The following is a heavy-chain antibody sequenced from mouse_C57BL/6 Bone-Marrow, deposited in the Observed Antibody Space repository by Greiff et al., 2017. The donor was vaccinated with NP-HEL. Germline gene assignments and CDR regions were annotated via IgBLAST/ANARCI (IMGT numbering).Heavy chain of an antibody. CDR2: TFYSGIT. V-gene: IGHV3-3*01. Sequence: EVQLQESGPSLVRPSQTLSLTCTVTGFSINSDCYWIWIRQFPGNKLEYIGYTFYSGITYYNPSLESRTYITRDTSKNQFSLKLSSVTTEDTATYYCARVYYDCEREYYAMDYWGQGTSVTVSS. D-gene: IGHD2-4*01. CDR1: GFSINSDCY. CDR3: ARVYYDCEREYYAMDY. J-gene: IGHJ4*01.